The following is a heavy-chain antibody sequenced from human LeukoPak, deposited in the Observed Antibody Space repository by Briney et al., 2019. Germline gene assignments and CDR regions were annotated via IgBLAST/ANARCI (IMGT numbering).Heavy chain of an antibody. CDR3: ARASGGYYDSSGSFDY. D-gene: IGHD3-22*01. J-gene: IGHJ4*02. Sequence: GGSLRLSCAASGFTVGSNCMSWVRQAPGKGLEWVSGIHSGDSTYYADSVKGRITISRDNSKNMLYLQMNSLRAEDTAVYHCARASGGYYDSSGSFDYWGQGTLVTVSS. CDR2: IHSGDST. V-gene: IGHV3-53*01. CDR1: GFTVGSNC.